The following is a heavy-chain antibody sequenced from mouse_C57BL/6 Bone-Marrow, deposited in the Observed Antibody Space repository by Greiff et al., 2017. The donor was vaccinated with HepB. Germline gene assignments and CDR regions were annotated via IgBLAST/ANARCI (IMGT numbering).Heavy chain of an antibody. Sequence: EVQRVESGPELVKPGASVKISCKASGYSFTGYYMNWVKQSPEKSLEWIGEINPSTGGTTYNQKFKAKATLTVDKSSSTAYMQLKSLTSEDSAVYYCARRTSIYYDYDEFAYWGQGTLVTVSA. D-gene: IGHD2-4*01. CDR2: INPSTGGT. CDR1: GYSFTGYY. CDR3: ARRTSIYYDYDEFAY. V-gene: IGHV1-42*01. J-gene: IGHJ3*01.